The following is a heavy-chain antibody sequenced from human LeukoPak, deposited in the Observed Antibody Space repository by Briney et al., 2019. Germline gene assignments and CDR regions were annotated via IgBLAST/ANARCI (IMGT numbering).Heavy chain of an antibody. V-gene: IGHV4-59*08. D-gene: IGHD6-13*01. Sequence: PSETLSLTCTVSGGSISSYYWSWIRQPPGKGLEWIGYIYYSGSTNYNPSSKSRVTISVDTSKNQFSLKLSSVTAADTAVYYCATSGERDSSSWYPDAFDIWGQGTMVTVSS. CDR1: GGSISSYY. CDR2: IYYSGST. CDR3: ATSGERDSSSWYPDAFDI. J-gene: IGHJ3*02.